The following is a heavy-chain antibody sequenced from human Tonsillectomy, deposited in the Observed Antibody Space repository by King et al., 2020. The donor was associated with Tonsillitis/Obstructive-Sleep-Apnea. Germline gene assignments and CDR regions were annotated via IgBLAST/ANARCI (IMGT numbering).Heavy chain of an antibody. V-gene: IGHV3-23*04. Sequence: VQLVESGGGVVQPGGSLRLSCAASGFTFSSYAMSWVRQAPGKGLEWVSSMSGSGASTYYADSVKGRFTISRDNSKNTLYLQMNSLRAEDTAVYYCARDPEGVLRFLEWLMNYFDYWGQGALVTVSS. D-gene: IGHD3-3*01. CDR3: ARDPEGVLRFLEWLMNYFDY. J-gene: IGHJ4*02. CDR2: MSGSGAST. CDR1: GFTFSSYA.